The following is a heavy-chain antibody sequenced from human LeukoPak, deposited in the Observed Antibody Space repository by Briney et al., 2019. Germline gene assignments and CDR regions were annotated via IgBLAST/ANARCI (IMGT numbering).Heavy chain of an antibody. Sequence: GGSLRLSCAASGFTFSSYSMNWVRQAPGKGLEWVSSISSSSSYIYYADSVKGRFTISRDNVENTLFLQMNSLRVEDTAVYYCARVDVRGGYCSSTSCYLGWFDPWGQGTLVTASS. CDR3: ARVDVRGGYCSSTSCYLGWFDP. CDR1: GFTFSSYS. D-gene: IGHD2-2*01. CDR2: ISSSSSYI. V-gene: IGHV3-21*04. J-gene: IGHJ5*02.